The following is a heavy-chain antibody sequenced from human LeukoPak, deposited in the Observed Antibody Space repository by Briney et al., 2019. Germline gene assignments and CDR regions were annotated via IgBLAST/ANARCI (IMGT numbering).Heavy chain of an antibody. CDR1: GGSISSRPYY. CDR3: ARHGMATIPYYYYYMDV. J-gene: IGHJ6*03. CDR2: VYYSGST. D-gene: IGHD5-24*01. V-gene: IGHV4-39*01. Sequence: SETLSLTCTVSGGSISSRPYYWGWIRQPPGKGLEWLGNVYYSGSTYYNPSLKSRITVSVDTSKNQFSLKLSFVTATDTAVYYCARHGMATIPYYYYYMDVWGKGTTVTISS.